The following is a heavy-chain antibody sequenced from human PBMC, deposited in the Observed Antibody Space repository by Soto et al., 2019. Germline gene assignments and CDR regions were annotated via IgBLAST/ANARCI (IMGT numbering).Heavy chain of an antibody. CDR1: GFTFSSYA. CDR3: AKDRFYGDYDSGRLYLDY. D-gene: IGHD4-17*01. CDR2: ISGSGGRT. Sequence: EVQLLESGGGLVQPGGSLRLSCAASGFTFSSYAMNWVRQAPGKGLEWVSAISGSGGRTYYADSVKGRFTISRDNSKNTLYLQMSGLRAEDTAVYYCAKDRFYGDYDSGRLYLDYWGQGTLVTVSS. V-gene: IGHV3-23*01. J-gene: IGHJ4*02.